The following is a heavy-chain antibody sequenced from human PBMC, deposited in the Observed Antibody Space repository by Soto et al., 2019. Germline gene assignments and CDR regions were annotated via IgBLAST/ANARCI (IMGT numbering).Heavy chain of an antibody. CDR3: ARGPYYDILTGYSPVYYYGMDV. CDR2: ISSSSGST. Sequence: GGSLRLSCAASGFTFSSYSMNWVRQAPGKGLEWVSSISSSSGSTHYADSVKGRFTISRDNSKNTLYLQMNSLRAEDTAVYYCARGPYYDILTGYSPVYYYGMDVWGQGTTVTVSS. J-gene: IGHJ6*02. CDR1: GFTFSSYS. D-gene: IGHD3-9*01. V-gene: IGHV3-21*04.